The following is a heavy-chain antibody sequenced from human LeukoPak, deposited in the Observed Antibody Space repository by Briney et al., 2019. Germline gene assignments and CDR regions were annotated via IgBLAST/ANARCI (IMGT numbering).Heavy chain of an antibody. V-gene: IGHV1-18*01. D-gene: IGHD3-22*01. Sequence: ASVKVSCKTSGYTFSRHGITWVRQAPGQGLEWMGWVSGYNGNTNYAQNVQGRVTMTTDTSTNTAYIELRSLRSDETAVYYCAKDIHPGLDSGASCCFDYWGQGTPVTVSS. CDR2: VSGYNGNT. J-gene: IGHJ4*02. CDR3: AKDIHPGLDSGASCCFDY. CDR1: GYTFSRHG.